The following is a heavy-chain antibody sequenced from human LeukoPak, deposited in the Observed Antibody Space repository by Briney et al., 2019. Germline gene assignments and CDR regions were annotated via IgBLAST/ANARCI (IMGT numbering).Heavy chain of an antibody. Sequence: PGGSLRLSCAASGFTFSTYNMNWVRQAPGKGLEWVSSISGSSSYIYYADPVKGRFSISRDNAKNSLYLQMNSLRAEDTAVYHCARARYYYMDVWGKGTTVTVSS. V-gene: IGHV3-21*01. CDR2: ISGSSSYI. CDR3: ARARYYYMDV. J-gene: IGHJ6*03. CDR1: GFTFSTYN.